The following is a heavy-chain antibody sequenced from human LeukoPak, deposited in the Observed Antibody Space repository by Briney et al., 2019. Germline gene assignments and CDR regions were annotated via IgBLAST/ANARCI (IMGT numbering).Heavy chain of an antibody. Sequence: GGSLRLSCAASGFTFSSYGMNWVRQAPGKGLEWVSCIHGSASYNYYADSVKGRFTVSRDSAKNSLYLEMSSLRVEDTAVYYCVRAFGGYDSQRFYYNMDVWGKGTTVTVSS. D-gene: IGHD5-12*01. V-gene: IGHV3-21*06. CDR1: GFTFSSYG. J-gene: IGHJ6*03. CDR3: VRAFGGYDSQRFYYNMDV. CDR2: IHGSASYN.